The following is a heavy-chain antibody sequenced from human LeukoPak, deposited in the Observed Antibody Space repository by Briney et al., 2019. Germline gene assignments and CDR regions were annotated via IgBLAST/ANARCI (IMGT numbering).Heavy chain of an antibody. J-gene: IGHJ3*02. D-gene: IGHD3-9*01. V-gene: IGHV1-69*04. CDR2: IIPILGIA. CDR1: GGTFSSYA. CDR3: ARDLREYYDILTGHDAFDI. Sequence: ASVKVSCKASGGTFSSYAISWVRQAPGQGLEWMGRIIPILGIANYAQKFQGRVTITADKSTSTAYMELSSLRSEDTAVYYCARDLREYYDILTGHDAFDIWGQGTMVIVSS.